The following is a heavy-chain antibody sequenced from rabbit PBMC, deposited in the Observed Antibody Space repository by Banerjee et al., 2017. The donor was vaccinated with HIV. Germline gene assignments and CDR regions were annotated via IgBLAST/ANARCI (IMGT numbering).Heavy chain of an antibody. CDR3: ARDLDGVIGWNFGW. D-gene: IGHD1-1*01. J-gene: IGHJ4*01. Sequence: QSLEESGGGLVQPEGSLALTCKASGFSFSSSDYKSWACQAPGKGLEWISCIAGSSSGFTYSATWAKGRFTISKTSSTTVTLQMTSLTAADTATYFCARDLDGVIGWNFGWWGPGTLVTVS. CDR1: GFSFSSSDY. CDR2: IAGSSSGFT. V-gene: IGHV1S40*01.